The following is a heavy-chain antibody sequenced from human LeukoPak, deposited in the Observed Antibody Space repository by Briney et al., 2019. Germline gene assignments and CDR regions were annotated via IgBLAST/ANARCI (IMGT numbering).Heavy chain of an antibody. V-gene: IGHV1-2*04. CDR2: INPNSGGT. J-gene: IGHJ5*02. CDR3: ARGGGSGSSIDTNWFDP. Sequence: ASVKVSCKASGYTFTGYYMRWVRQAPGQGLEWMGWINPNSGGTNYAQKFQGWVTMTRDTSISTAYMELSRLRSDDTAVYYCARGGGSGSSIDTNWFDPWGQGTLVTVSS. CDR1: GYTFTGYY. D-gene: IGHD3-10*01.